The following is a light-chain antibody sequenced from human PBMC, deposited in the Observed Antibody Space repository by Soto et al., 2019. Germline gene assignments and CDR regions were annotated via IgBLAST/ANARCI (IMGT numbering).Light chain of an antibody. CDR1: QSFSSN. J-gene: IGKJ1*01. V-gene: IGKV3-15*01. CDR3: QQYNNWLRGT. Sequence: EIVMTQSPATLSVSPGERATLSSRAIQSFSSNLAWYQQKPGQAPRPLIYGASTRPTGIPARFSGSGSGTEFTLTISSLQSEDFAVYYCQQYNNWLRGTFGQGTKVEIK. CDR2: GAS.